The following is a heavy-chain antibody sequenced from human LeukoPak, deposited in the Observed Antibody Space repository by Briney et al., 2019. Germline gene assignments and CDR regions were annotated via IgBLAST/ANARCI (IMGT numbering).Heavy chain of an antibody. CDR2: IYYSGST. D-gene: IGHD3-22*01. V-gene: IGHV4-31*03. J-gene: IGHJ4*02. CDR3: ARVLRNYDNTGYYSYFDY. Sequence: SETLSLTCTVSGGSISSGGYYWSWIRQHPGKGLEWIGYIYYSGSTYHNPSLKSRVTISVDTSKNQFSLKLSSVTAADTAVYYCARVLRNYDNTGYYSYFDYWGQGTLVTVSS. CDR1: GGSISSGGYY.